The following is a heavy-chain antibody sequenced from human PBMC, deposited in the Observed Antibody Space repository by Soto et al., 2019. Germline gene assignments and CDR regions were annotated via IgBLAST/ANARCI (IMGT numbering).Heavy chain of an antibody. D-gene: IGHD3-10*01. CDR2: ISGDGGST. Sequence: LSLTCAASGFTFDDYAMHWVRQAPGKGLEWVSLISGDGGSTYYADSVKGRFTISRDNSKNSLYLQMNSLRTEDTALYYCAKVEYDGSGSYYNYWGQGTLVTVSS. CDR3: AKVEYDGSGSYYNY. CDR1: GFTFDDYA. V-gene: IGHV3-43*02. J-gene: IGHJ4*02.